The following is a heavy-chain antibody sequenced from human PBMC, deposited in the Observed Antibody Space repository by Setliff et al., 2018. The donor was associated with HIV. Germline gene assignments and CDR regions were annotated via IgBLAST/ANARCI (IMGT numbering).Heavy chain of an antibody. Sequence: NPSETLSLTCNISGVSIPTNYWNWIRQPAGKGLEWIGRIYTTGGTNYNPALKSRVTMSIDTSKNQISLKLNSVTAADTATYYCARSNPGITAGLLAYWGPGTLVTVS. CDR2: IYTTGGT. D-gene: IGHD6-13*01. V-gene: IGHV4-4*07. CDR3: ARSNPGITAGLLAY. CDR1: GVSIPTNY. J-gene: IGHJ4*02.